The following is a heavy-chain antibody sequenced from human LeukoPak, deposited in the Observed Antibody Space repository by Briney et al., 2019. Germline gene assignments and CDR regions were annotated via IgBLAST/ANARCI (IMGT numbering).Heavy chain of an antibody. CDR2: IWYDGSNK. CDR1: GFTFSSYG. CDR3: ARGSSSGWYSGSVDY. Sequence: PGGSLRLSCAASGFTFSSYGMHWVRQAPGKGLEWVAVIWYDGSNKYYADSVKGRFTISRDNSKNTLYLQMNSLRAEDTAVYYCARGSSSGWYSGSVDYWGQGTLVTVSS. J-gene: IGHJ4*02. V-gene: IGHV3-33*01. D-gene: IGHD6-19*01.